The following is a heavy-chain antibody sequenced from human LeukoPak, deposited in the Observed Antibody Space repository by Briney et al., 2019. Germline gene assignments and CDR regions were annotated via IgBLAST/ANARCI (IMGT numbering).Heavy chain of an antibody. V-gene: IGHV5-51*01. D-gene: IGHD6-19*01. CDR2: IYPGDSDT. Sequence: ESLKISCKGSGYSFTSYWIGWVGQMPWKGLDWIVIIYPGDSDTRYSPSFQGQVTISADKSISTAYLRWSSLKASDTAMYYCARSLAVAGVYAFDYWGQGTLVTVSS. CDR3: ARSLAVAGVYAFDY. J-gene: IGHJ4*02. CDR1: GYSFTSYW.